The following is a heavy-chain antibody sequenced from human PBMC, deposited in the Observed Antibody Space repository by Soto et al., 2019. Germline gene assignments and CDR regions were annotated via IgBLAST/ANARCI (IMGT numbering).Heavy chain of an antibody. J-gene: IGHJ4*02. D-gene: IGHD2-21*02. V-gene: IGHV1-18*01. CDR1: GYTFTNYG. CDR3: ARDWGGDCCPDY. CDR2: ISAYTGNT. Sequence: QVQLVQSGSEVKKPGASVKVSCKASGYTFTNYGISWVRQAPGQRLEWMGWISAYTGNTNYAQNFQGRVTMTTDTATTTDYMELRSLRSDDTDVYSCARDWGGDCCPDYWGQGTLVTVSS.